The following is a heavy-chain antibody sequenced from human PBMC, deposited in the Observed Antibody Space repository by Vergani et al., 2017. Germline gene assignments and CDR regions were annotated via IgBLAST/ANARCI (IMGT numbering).Heavy chain of an antibody. V-gene: IGHV3-30*02. J-gene: IGHJ6*02. CDR2: IRYDGSNK. CDR1: GFTFSSYG. CDR3: AKGAPYGSGSYSDYYYYGMDV. D-gene: IGHD3-10*01. Sequence: QVQLVESGGGVVQPGGSLRLSCAASGFTFSSYGMHWVRQAPGKGLEWVAFIRYDGSNKYYADSVKGRFTISRDNSKNTLYLQMNSLRAEDTAVYYCAKGAPYGSGSYSDYYYYGMDVWGQGP.